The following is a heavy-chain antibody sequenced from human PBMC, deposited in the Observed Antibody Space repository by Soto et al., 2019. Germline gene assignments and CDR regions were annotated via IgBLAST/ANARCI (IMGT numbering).Heavy chain of an antibody. J-gene: IGHJ4*02. CDR2: ISGGGRPI. Sequence: EVQLVESGGGSVQPGGSLRLSCAASGFTFSTFSMNWVRQAPGRGLEWISYISGGGRPISYADSVKGRFTISRDNAKNPLYLQMDSLTDEDTAVYYCARDLGWAFDSWCQGTLVTVSS. CDR1: GFTFSTFS. V-gene: IGHV3-48*02. D-gene: IGHD6-19*01. CDR3: ARDLGWAFDS.